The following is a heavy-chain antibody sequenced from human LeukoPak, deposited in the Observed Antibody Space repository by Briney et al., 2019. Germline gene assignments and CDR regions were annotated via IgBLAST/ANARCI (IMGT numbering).Heavy chain of an antibody. CDR2: MNPNGGNT. J-gene: IGHJ1*01. D-gene: IGHD6-6*01. Sequence: ASVKVSCKASGYTFTSYDINWVRQATGQGLEWMGWMNPNGGNTGYAQKFQGRVTITRNTSISTAYMELSSLRSEDTAVYYCARGTRIAARPGSEYFQHWGQGTLVTVSS. V-gene: IGHV1-8*03. CDR1: GYTFTSYD. CDR3: ARGTRIAARPGSEYFQH.